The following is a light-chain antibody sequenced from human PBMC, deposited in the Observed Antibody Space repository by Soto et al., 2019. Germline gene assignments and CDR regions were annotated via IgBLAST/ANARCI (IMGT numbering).Light chain of an antibody. CDR1: SSDVDTYNY. CDR2: EVT. V-gene: IGLV2-14*01. Sequence: QSALTQPASVSGSPGQSITISCTGTSSDVDTYNYVSWYQQHPGKAPKLMIFEVTNRPSGVSHRFSGSKSGNTASLTISGLQADDEADYYCISYTVSRSYVFGTGTKVTVL. CDR3: ISYTVSRSYV. J-gene: IGLJ1*01.